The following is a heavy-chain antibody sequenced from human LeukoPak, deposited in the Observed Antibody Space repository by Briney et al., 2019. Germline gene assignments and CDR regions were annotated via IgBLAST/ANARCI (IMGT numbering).Heavy chain of an antibody. J-gene: IGHJ5*02. V-gene: IGHV4-59*12. CDR3: ARGIVVVIKGNWFDP. D-gene: IGHD3-22*01. CDR1: GGSINGYY. CDR2: IYYTGST. Sequence: SETLSLTCTVSGGSINGYYWSWIRQSPGKGLESLGYIYYTGSTNYNPSLKSRVTISVDKSKNQFSLKLSSVTAADTAVYYCARGIVVVIKGNWFDPWGQGTLVTVSS.